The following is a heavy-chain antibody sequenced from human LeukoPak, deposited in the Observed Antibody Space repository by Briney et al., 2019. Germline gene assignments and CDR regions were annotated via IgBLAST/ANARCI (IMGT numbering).Heavy chain of an antibody. J-gene: IGHJ4*02. Sequence: GGSLRLSCAASGFTFSSYSMNRVRQAPGKGLEWVSSISSSSSYIYYADSVKGRFTISRDNAKNSLYLQMNSLRAEDTAVYYCARVNDYGDYVVDYWGQGTLVTVSS. V-gene: IGHV3-21*01. CDR2: ISSSSSYI. D-gene: IGHD4-17*01. CDR3: ARVNDYGDYVVDY. CDR1: GFTFSSYS.